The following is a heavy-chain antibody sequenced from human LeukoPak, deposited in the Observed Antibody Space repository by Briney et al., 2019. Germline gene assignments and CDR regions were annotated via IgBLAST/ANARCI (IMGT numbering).Heavy chain of an antibody. CDR2: IYRGDSDT. D-gene: IGHD2-2*01. CDR3: ARGFLGYCSSTSCSTYDAFDI. CDR1: GYSFTSYW. Sequence: GESLKISCKGSGYSFTSYWIGWVRQMPGKGLEWMRIIYRGDSDTRYSPSFQGQVTISADKSISTAYLQWSSLKASDTAMYYCARGFLGYCSSTSCSTYDAFDIWGQGTMVTVSS. V-gene: IGHV5-51*01. J-gene: IGHJ3*02.